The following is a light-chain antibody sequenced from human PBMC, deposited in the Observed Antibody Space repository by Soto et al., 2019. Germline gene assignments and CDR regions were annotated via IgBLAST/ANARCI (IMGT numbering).Light chain of an antibody. CDR3: CSYAGTYTYV. Sequence: QSVLTQPRSVSGSPGQSVAISCTGTSSVIGGYNYVSWFQQHPGKAPKLMIYDVSKWPSGVPDRFSGSKSGNTASLTISGLQAEDEADYYCCSYAGTYTYVFGTGTKVTV. V-gene: IGLV2-11*01. CDR1: SSVIGGYNY. J-gene: IGLJ1*01. CDR2: DVS.